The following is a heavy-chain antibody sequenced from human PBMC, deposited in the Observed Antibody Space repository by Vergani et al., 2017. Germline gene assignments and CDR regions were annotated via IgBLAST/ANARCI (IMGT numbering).Heavy chain of an antibody. J-gene: IGHJ5*02. Sequence: QVQLQESGPGLVKPSETLSLTCTVSGGSISSYYWSWSRQPPGKGLEWIGYIYYSGSTYYNPSLKSRVTISLATSKNQCSLELTSVTAADTAVDYCARVSYWFDPWGQGTLVSVSS. CDR1: GGSISSYY. V-gene: IGHV4-59*12. CDR2: IYYSGST. CDR3: ARVSYWFDP.